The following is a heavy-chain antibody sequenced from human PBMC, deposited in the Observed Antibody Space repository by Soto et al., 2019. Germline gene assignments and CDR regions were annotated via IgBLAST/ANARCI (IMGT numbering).Heavy chain of an antibody. CDR2: IIPIFPTT. V-gene: IGHV1-69*12. D-gene: IGHD3-3*02. J-gene: IGHJ6*02. CDR1: GGTFGNSA. Sequence: QVQLVQSGAEVKKPGSSVTVSCKASGGTFGNSAISWVRQAPGQGLEWMGGIIPIFPTTDYEQKFQGRVTVTADESTTITYIELTSLVSEDTAVYYCARDKDRQQLGGNYYCCIDVWGQGTTVTVSS. CDR3: ARDKDRQQLGGNYYCCIDV.